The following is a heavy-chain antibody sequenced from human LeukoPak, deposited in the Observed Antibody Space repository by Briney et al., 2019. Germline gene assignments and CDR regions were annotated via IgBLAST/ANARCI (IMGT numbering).Heavy chain of an antibody. CDR1: GFTFSNSW. CDR2: IYSDGST. CDR3: ARDLGYCSGSTCYVGYFDY. V-gene: IGHV3-66*01. D-gene: IGHD2-15*01. J-gene: IGHJ4*02. Sequence: GGSLRLSCAASGFTFSNSWMSWVRQAPGKGLEWVSLIYSDGSTYYADSVKGRFTISRDNSKNTLYLQMNSLRAEDTAVYYCARDLGYCSGSTCYVGYFDYWGQGTQVTVSS.